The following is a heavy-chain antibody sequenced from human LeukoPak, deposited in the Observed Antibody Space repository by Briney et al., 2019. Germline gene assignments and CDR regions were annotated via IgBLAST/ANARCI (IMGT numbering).Heavy chain of an antibody. D-gene: IGHD3-10*01. CDR3: AKDREDLWFGEFPMDV. CDR2: IIPIFGTA. V-gene: IGHV1-69*06. Sequence: SVKVSCKGSGGTFSSYAISWVRHAPGQGLEWMGGIIPIFGTANYAQKFQGRVTITADKSTSTAYMELSSLRAEDTAVYYCAKDREDLWFGEFPMDVWGKGTTVTISP. J-gene: IGHJ6*04. CDR1: GGTFSSYA.